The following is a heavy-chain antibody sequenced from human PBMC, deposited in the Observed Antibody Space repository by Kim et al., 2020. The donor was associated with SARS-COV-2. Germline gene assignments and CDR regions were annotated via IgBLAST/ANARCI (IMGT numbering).Heavy chain of an antibody. CDR3: TRGPF. Sequence: NDWPTTRSADSVKGRFNISRDNSKNTLYLQMTGLRADDTGVYYCTRGPFWGQGTLVTVSS. CDR2: NDWPTT. J-gene: IGHJ4*02. V-gene: IGHV3-74*01.